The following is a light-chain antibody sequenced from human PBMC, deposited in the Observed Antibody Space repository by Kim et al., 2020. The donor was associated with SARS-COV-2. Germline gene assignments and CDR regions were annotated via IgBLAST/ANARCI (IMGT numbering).Light chain of an antibody. V-gene: IGKV1-5*01. CDR1: QGISSW. Sequence: DIQMTQSPSTLSASVGDRVTITCRASQGISSWLAWYQQKPGKAPKLLIYDASSLESGVPSRFSGSGSGTEFTLTISSLQPDDFATYYCQQYNSYRYTFGQGTKLEI. J-gene: IGKJ2*01. CDR3: QQYNSYRYT. CDR2: DAS.